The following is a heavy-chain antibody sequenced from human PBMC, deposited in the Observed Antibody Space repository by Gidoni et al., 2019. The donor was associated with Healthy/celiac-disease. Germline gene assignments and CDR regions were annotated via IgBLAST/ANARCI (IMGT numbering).Heavy chain of an antibody. CDR3: ARDQWLAVDFDY. Sequence: QVQLQESGPGLVKPSETLSLTCTVYGYSIRSGYYWGWIRQPPGKGLEWIGSIYRSGSPYYTPSLKRRVTISVDTSKNQFSLKLSSVTAADPAVYYCARDQWLAVDFDYWGQGTLVTVSS. J-gene: IGHJ4*02. CDR1: GYSIRSGYY. D-gene: IGHD3-22*01. CDR2: IYRSGSP. V-gene: IGHV4-38-2*02.